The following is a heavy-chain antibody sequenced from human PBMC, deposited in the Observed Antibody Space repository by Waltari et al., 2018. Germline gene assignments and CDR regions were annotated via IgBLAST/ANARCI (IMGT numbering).Heavy chain of an antibody. CDR2: INTNSVNP. V-gene: IGHV7-4-1*02. CDR1: GYSFTSYH. CDR3: AREVVPAATIVVNWFDP. J-gene: IGHJ5*02. D-gene: IGHD2-2*01. Sequence: QVELVQSGPELKKPGASVKASCRASGYSFTSYHINWVRLAPGRGFALMGWINTNSVNPTYVQGFTGRFVFSVDTSVSTAFLQINSLEAEDTAVYYCAREVVPAATIVVNWFDPWGQGTLVTVSS.